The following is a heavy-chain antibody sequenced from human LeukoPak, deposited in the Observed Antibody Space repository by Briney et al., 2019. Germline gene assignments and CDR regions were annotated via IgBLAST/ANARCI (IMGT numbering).Heavy chain of an antibody. CDR3: ARGQATWIQLWLDAFDI. Sequence: SETLSLTCTVSGGSISSSSYYWGRIRQPPGKGLEWIGSIYYSGSTYYNPSLKSRVTISVDTSKNQFSLKLSSVTAADTAVYYCARGQATWIQLWLDAFDIWGQGTMVTVSS. D-gene: IGHD5-18*01. V-gene: IGHV4-39*01. CDR1: GGSISSSSYY. J-gene: IGHJ3*02. CDR2: IYYSGST.